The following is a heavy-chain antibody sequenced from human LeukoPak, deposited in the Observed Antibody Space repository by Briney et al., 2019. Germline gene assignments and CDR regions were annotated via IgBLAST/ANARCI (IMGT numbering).Heavy chain of an antibody. V-gene: IGHV3-9*01. D-gene: IGHD6-13*01. CDR2: ISWNSGSI. CDR3: AKDSSSLYWYFDL. Sequence: SGGSLRLSCAASGFTFDDYAMHWVRQAPGKGLEWVSGISWNSGSIGYADSVKGRFTISRDNAKNSLYLQMNSLRAEDTALYYCAKDSSSLYWYFDLWGRGTLVTVSS. J-gene: IGHJ2*01. CDR1: GFTFDDYA.